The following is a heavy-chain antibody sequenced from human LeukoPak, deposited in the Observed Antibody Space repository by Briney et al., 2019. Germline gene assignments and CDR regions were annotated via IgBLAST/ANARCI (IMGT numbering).Heavy chain of an antibody. CDR1: GFTFSSYE. V-gene: IGHV3-48*03. CDR2: ISSSGSTI. Sequence: GGSLRLSCAASGFTFSSYEMNWVRQAPGKGLEWVSYISSSGSTIYYADSVKGRFTISRDNSKNTLYLQMNSLRAEDTAVYYCARSPTYYYYYYMDVWGKGTTVTVSS. CDR3: ARSPTYYYYYYMDV. D-gene: IGHD4-17*01. J-gene: IGHJ6*03.